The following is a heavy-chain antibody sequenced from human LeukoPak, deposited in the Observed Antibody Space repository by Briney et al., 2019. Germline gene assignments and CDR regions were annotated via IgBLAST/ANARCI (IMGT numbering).Heavy chain of an antibody. J-gene: IGHJ4*02. D-gene: IGHD4-17*01. CDR2: IRYDGSNK. Sequence: GGSLRLSCAASGFTFSSYGMHWVRQAPGKGLEWVAFIRYDGSNKYYADSVKGRFTISRDNSKNTLYLQMNSLRAEDTAVYYCAKDTGDGDSNFDYWGQGTLVTVSS. CDR1: GFTFSSYG. V-gene: IGHV3-30*02. CDR3: AKDTGDGDSNFDY.